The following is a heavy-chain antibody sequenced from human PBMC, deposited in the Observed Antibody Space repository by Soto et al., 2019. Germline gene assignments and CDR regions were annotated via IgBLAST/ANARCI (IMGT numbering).Heavy chain of an antibody. CDR1: GFTFSSYA. V-gene: IGHV3-30-3*01. CDR2: ISYDGSNK. CDR3: ARVPPNDHPRYGMDV. J-gene: IGHJ6*02. Sequence: QVQLVESGGGVVQPGRSLRLSCAASGFTFSSYAMHWVRQAPGKGLEWVAVISYDGSNKYYADSVKGRFTISRDNSKNTLYLQMNSLRAEDTAVYYCARVPPNDHPRYGMDVWGQGTTVTVSS. D-gene: IGHD1-1*01.